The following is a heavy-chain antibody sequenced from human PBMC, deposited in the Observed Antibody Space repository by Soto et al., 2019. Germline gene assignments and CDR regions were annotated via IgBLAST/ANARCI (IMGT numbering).Heavy chain of an antibody. Sequence: QVQLQQWGAGLLKPSETLSLTCAVYGGSFSGYYWSWIRQPPGKGLEWIGEINHSGRTYYNPSLKTRVTISVDTSKNQFSLKLSSVTAADTAVYYCARGFYGSGSYPFWGQGTLVTVSS. CDR2: INHSGRT. D-gene: IGHD3-10*01. CDR3: ARGFYGSGSYPF. J-gene: IGHJ4*02. V-gene: IGHV4-34*01. CDR1: GGSFSGYY.